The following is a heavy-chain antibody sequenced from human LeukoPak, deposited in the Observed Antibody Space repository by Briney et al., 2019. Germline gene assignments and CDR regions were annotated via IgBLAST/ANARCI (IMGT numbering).Heavy chain of an antibody. CDR2: MDPNSGNT. V-gene: IGHV1-8*01. Sequence: ASVKVSCKASGYTFTSYDINWVRQATGQGLEWMGWMDPNSGNTGYAQKFQCRVTMTRNTSISTAYMELSSLRSEDTAVSSCARARVWDWGKGPLVTVSS. D-gene: IGHD3-16*01. CDR1: GYTFTSYD. J-gene: IGHJ4*02. CDR3: ARARVWD.